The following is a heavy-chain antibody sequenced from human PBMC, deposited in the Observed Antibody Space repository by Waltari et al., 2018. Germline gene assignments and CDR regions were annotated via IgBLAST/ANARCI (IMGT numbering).Heavy chain of an antibody. CDR2: IKQDGSEK. Sequence: EVQLVESGGGLVQPGGSLRLSCAASGFTFSSYWMSWVRQAPGKGLEWVANIKQDGSEKYYVDSVKGRFTIYRDNAKNSLYLKMNSLRAEDTAVYYCARDSFYGDSPYNWFDPWGQGTLVTVSS. D-gene: IGHD4-17*01. CDR1: GFTFSSYW. J-gene: IGHJ5*02. CDR3: ARDSFYGDSPYNWFDP. V-gene: IGHV3-7*01.